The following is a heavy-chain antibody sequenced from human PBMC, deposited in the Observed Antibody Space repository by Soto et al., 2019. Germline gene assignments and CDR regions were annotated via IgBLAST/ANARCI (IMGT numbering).Heavy chain of an antibody. Sequence: PGGSLRLSCAASGFTFSSYSMNWVRQAPGKGLEWVSSISSSSSYIYYADSVKGRFTISRDNAKNSLYLQMNSLRAEDTAVYYCASDYDFWSGSYYYYYYYMDVWGKGTTVTVSS. J-gene: IGHJ6*03. D-gene: IGHD3-3*01. CDR1: GFTFSSYS. V-gene: IGHV3-21*01. CDR2: ISSSSSYI. CDR3: ASDYDFWSGSYYYYYYYMDV.